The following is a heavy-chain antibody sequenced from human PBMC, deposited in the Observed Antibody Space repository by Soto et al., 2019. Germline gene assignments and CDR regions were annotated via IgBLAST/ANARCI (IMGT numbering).Heavy chain of an antibody. D-gene: IGHD1-26*01. CDR3: AKEIVGATGTKRGSYYFDY. J-gene: IGHJ4*02. V-gene: IGHV4-59*01. CDR2: IYYSGST. CDR1: GGSISSGD. Sequence: SETLXLTWTVSGGSISSGDWSWIRQPPGKGLEWIGYIYYSGSTNYNPSLKSRVTISVDTSKNQFSLKLSSVTAADTAVYYCAKEIVGATGTKRGSYYFDYWGQGTLVTVSS.